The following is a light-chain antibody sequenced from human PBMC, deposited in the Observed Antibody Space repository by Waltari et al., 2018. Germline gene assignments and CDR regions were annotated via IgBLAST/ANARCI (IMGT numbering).Light chain of an antibody. CDR2: VNSDGRH. Sequence: QLVLTQSPSASASLGASVKLTCTLSSGHSSNIIAWLQQQPEKGPRDLMTVNSDGRHSKGDAIPCRFPGSSSGDERYRTVSGVQSEDEADYYCQTGVHGTWVFGGGTTLTVL. CDR3: QTGVHGTWV. J-gene: IGLJ3*02. CDR1: SGHSSNI. V-gene: IGLV4-69*01.